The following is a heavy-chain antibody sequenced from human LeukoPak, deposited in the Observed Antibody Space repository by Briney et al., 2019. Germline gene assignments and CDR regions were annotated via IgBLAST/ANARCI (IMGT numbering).Heavy chain of an antibody. CDR1: GFTFSSYA. Sequence: PGGSLRLSCAASGFTFSSYAMHWVRQAPGKGLEWVAVISYDGSNKYYADSVKGRFTISRDNSENTLYLQMSSLRAEDTAVYYCARGPQVVPAAISGYFDYWGQGTLVTVSS. J-gene: IGHJ4*02. CDR2: ISYDGSNK. D-gene: IGHD2-2*02. V-gene: IGHV3-30-3*01. CDR3: ARGPQVVPAAISGYFDY.